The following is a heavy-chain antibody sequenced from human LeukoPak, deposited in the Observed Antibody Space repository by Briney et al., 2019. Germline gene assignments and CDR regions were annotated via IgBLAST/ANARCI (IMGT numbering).Heavy chain of an antibody. V-gene: IGHV1-18*01. Sequence: AASVKVSCKASGYTFNSYGISWVRQAPGQGLEWMGWISAYNGNTNYAQKLQGRVTMTTDTSTSTAYMELRSLRSDDTAVYYCARVRDYDSSGYYYDRLYAFDIWGQGTMVTVSS. CDR1: GYTFNSYG. D-gene: IGHD3-22*01. J-gene: IGHJ3*02. CDR2: ISAYNGNT. CDR3: ARVRDYDSSGYYYDRLYAFDI.